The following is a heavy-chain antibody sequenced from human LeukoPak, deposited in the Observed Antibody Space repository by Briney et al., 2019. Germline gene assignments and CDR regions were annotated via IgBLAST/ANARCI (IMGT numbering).Heavy chain of an antibody. CDR2: ISANGGTT. J-gene: IGHJ4*02. V-gene: IGHV3-64*04. CDR3: ARGYGSSRGWY. Sequence: GGSLRLSCSASGFTFISHAMHWVRQAPGKGLEYVSAISANGGTTYYADSVKGRFSISRDNSKNTLYLQMNSLRAEDTAVYNRARGYGSSRGWYWGQGTLVTVSS. CDR1: GFTFISHA. D-gene: IGHD6-6*01.